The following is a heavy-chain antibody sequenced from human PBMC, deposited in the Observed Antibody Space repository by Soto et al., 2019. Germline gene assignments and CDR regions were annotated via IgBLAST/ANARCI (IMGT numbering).Heavy chain of an antibody. J-gene: IGHJ5*01. Sequence: ASVKVSCKASGYTCTSYGISCVRQAPRQWLEWMGCISAYNGNTNYAQKFQGRVTMTTDTSTSTAYMELRNLRSDDTAAYYCAIDEFSGCYYAFDLWGQGTLVTVSS. D-gene: IGHD1-26*01. V-gene: IGHV1-18*04. CDR1: GYTCTSYG. CDR3: AIDEFSGCYYAFDL. CDR2: ISAYNGNT.